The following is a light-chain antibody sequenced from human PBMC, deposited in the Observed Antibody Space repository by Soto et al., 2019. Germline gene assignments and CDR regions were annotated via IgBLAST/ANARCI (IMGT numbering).Light chain of an antibody. CDR1: QSVSSSY. V-gene: IGKV3-20*01. CDR2: GAS. CDR3: QQYGSSAPYT. Sequence: EIVLTQSPGTLSWSPGERATLSCRARQSVSSSYLAWYQQKPGQAPSLLIYGASSRATGIPDRFSGSGSGTDFTLSISRLEPEVFAVYYCQQYGSSAPYTFGQGTQLESK. J-gene: IGKJ2*01.